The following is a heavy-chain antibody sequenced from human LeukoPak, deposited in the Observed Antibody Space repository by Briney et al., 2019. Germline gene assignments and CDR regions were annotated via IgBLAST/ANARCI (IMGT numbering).Heavy chain of an antibody. CDR1: GLAFNNAW. CDR3: TTVERWLLRSSPY. J-gene: IGHJ4*02. CDR2: IKTKTDGGTT. D-gene: IGHD5-24*01. V-gene: IGHV3-15*01. Sequence: GGSLRLSCAASGLAFNNAWMTWVRQAPGKGLEWVGRIKTKTDGGTTDYAAPVKGRFTISRDDSKNTLYLQMNSLKTEDTAVYYCTTVERWLLRSSPYWGQGTLVTVSS.